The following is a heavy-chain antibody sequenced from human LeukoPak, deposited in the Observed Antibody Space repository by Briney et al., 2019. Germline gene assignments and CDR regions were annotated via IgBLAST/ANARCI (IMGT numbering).Heavy chain of an antibody. J-gene: IGHJ3*02. CDR1: GFTFSSYA. D-gene: IGHD3-22*01. CDR3: AKFPQYYYDSSGYYYSGDAFDI. Sequence: GGSLRLSCAASGFTFSSYAMSWVRQAPGKGLEWVSAISGSGGSTYYADSVKGRFTISRDNSKNTLYLQMNSLRAEDTAVYYCAKFPQYYYDSSGYYYSGDAFDIWGQGKMVTVSS. V-gene: IGHV3-23*01. CDR2: ISGSGGST.